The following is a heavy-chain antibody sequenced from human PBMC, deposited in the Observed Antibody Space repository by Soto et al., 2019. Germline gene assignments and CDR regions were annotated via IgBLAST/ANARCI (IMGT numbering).Heavy chain of an antibody. CDR3: ARLYCSSTSCYGRTNWFDP. CDR1: GGSISSYY. CDR2: IYYSGST. V-gene: IGHV4-59*08. Sequence: QVQLQESGPGLVKPSETLSLTCTVSGGSISSYYWSWIRQPPGKGLEWIGYIYYSGSTNYNPSLKSRVTISVDTSKNQFSLKLSSVTAADTAVYYYARLYCSSTSCYGRTNWFDPWGQGTPVTVSS. D-gene: IGHD2-2*01. J-gene: IGHJ5*02.